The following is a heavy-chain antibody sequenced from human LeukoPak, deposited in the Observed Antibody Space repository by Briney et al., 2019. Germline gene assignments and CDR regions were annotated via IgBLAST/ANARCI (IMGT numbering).Heavy chain of an antibody. J-gene: IGHJ4*02. Sequence: GSLRLSCAASGFTFSSFSMNWVRQTPGKGLEWVSSISGSSSYMSYADSVKGRFTISRDNAKNSLYLQMNSLRAEDTAVYYCARFLRATLGKYWGQGILVTVSS. V-gene: IGHV3-21*06. D-gene: IGHD1-26*01. CDR2: ISGSSSYM. CDR1: GFTFSSFS. CDR3: ARFLRATLGKY.